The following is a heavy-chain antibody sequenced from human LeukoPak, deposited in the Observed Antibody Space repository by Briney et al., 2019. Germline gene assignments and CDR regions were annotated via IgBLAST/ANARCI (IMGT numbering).Heavy chain of an antibody. CDR1: GYTFTTYW. J-gene: IGHJ4*02. D-gene: IGHD6-13*01. CDR2: IYPGDSDP. V-gene: IGHV5-51*01. CDR3: ARHGLGSSWFGFDY. Sequence: GESLKISCKGSGYTFTTYWIGWVRQMPGKGLEWMGIIYPGDSDPRYSPSFQGQVTISADKSISTAYLQWSSLKASDSAMYYCARHGLGSSWFGFDYWGQGTLVSVSS.